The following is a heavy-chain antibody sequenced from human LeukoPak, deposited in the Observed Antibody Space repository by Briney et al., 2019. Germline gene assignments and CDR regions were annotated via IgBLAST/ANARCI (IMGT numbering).Heavy chain of an antibody. Sequence: PGGSLRLSCAASGFTFSSYAMSWVRQAPGKGLEWASAISGSGGSTYYADSVKGRFTIPRDNSKNTLYLQMNSLRAEDTAVYYCAKIKGRWLLPLFDYWGQGTLVTVSS. D-gene: IGHD3-22*01. CDR2: ISGSGGST. CDR3: AKIKGRWLLPLFDY. CDR1: GFTFSSYA. V-gene: IGHV3-23*01. J-gene: IGHJ4*02.